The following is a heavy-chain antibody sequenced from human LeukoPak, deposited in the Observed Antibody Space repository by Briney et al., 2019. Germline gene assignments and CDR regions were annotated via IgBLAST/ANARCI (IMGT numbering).Heavy chain of an antibody. CDR3: ARDRAYCSSTSCPRPLDY. CDR2: ISYDGSNK. Sequence: GGSLRLSCAASGFTFSSYAMHWVRQAPGKGLEWVAVISYDGSNKYYADSVKGRFTISRDNSKNTQYLQMNSLRAEDTAVYYCARDRAYCSSTSCPRPLDYWGQGTLVTVSS. V-gene: IGHV3-30*04. D-gene: IGHD2-2*01. CDR1: GFTFSSYA. J-gene: IGHJ4*02.